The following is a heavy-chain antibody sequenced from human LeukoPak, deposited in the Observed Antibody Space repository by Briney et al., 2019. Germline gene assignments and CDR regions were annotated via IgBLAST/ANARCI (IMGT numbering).Heavy chain of an antibody. CDR2: IHYSGIT. V-gene: IGHV4-39*01. Sequence: SETLSLTCTVSDGSISSGSYYWGWIRQPPGKGLEWIANIHYSGITYYNPSLKSRVTISVDTSKNQFSLKLTSVTAADTAFYYCARQPRAFDNWFDSWGQGTLVTVSS. CDR3: ARQPRAFDNWFDS. J-gene: IGHJ5*01. CDR1: DGSISSGSYY. D-gene: IGHD3-10*01.